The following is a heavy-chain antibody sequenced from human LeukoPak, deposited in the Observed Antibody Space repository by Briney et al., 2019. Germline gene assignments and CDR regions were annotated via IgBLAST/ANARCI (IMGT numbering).Heavy chain of an antibody. J-gene: IGHJ6*04. CDR3: AREVAAGHYYYYGMDV. V-gene: IGHV3-33*01. CDR2: IWYDGSNK. Sequence: PGGSLRLSCAASGFTFSSYGMHWVRQAPGKGLEWVAVIWYDGSNKYYADSVKGRFTISRDNSKTTLYLQMNSLRAEDTAVYYCAREVAAGHYYYYGMDVWGKGTTVTVSS. D-gene: IGHD6-13*01. CDR1: GFTFSSYG.